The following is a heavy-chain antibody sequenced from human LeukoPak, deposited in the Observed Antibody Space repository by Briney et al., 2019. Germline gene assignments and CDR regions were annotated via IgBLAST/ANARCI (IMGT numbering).Heavy chain of an antibody. CDR1: GYTFTGFY. CDR2: INPNSGGT. J-gene: IGHJ4*02. D-gene: IGHD6-19*01. Sequence: GASVKVSCKASGYTFTGFYMHWVRQAPGQGLEWMGWINPNSGGTNYAQKFQGRVTMTRDTSISTAYMELSRLRSDDTAVYYCARTYSSGWYSYFDYWGQGTLVTVSS. CDR3: ARTYSSGWYSYFDY. V-gene: IGHV1-2*02.